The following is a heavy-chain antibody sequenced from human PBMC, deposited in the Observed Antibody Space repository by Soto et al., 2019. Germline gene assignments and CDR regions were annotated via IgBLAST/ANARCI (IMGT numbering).Heavy chain of an antibody. V-gene: IGHV4-31*03. J-gene: IGHJ3*02. CDR3: ARATMVRGGDI. CDR1: GFSISSGGYY. CDR2: IYYSGST. D-gene: IGHD3-10*01. Sequence: SETLSLTCPVSGFSISSGGYYWSWIRQHPGKGLEWIGYIYYSGSTYYNPSLKSRVTISVDTSKNQFSLKLSSVTAADTAVCYCARATMVRGGDIWGQGTMVTVSS.